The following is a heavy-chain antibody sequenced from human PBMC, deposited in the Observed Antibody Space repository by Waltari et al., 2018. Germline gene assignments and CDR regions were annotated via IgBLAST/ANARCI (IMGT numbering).Heavy chain of an antibody. CDR1: GGSFNDYY. J-gene: IGHJ4*02. CDR2: SKHSGSS. V-gene: IGHV4-34*01. Sequence: QVQLQQWGAGLLKPSETLSLTCGVYGGSFNDYYWTWIRQTPGGGLGWIGESKHSGSSKYRPSLKGRVTMSVDTPKNQGSLWLSSVTAADTAVYYCARVHRYVEVSAYAFDYWGQGTLVTVSS. D-gene: IGHD2-21*02. CDR3: ARVHRYVEVSAYAFDY.